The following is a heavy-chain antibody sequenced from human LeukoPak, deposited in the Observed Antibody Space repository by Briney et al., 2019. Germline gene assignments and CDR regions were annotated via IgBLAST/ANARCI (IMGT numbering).Heavy chain of an antibody. Sequence: GASVKVSCKVSGYTLTELSMHWVRQAPGKGLEWMGGFDPEDGETIYAQKFQGRVTMTEDTSTDTAYMELSSLRSEDTAVYYCATSQNWGPAPYFDYWGQGTLVTVSS. CDR2: FDPEDGET. V-gene: IGHV1-24*01. CDR1: GYTLTELS. J-gene: IGHJ4*02. CDR3: ATSQNWGPAPYFDY. D-gene: IGHD7-27*01.